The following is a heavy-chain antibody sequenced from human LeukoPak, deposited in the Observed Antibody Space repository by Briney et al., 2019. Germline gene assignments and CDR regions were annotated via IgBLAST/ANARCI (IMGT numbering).Heavy chain of an antibody. J-gene: IGHJ4*02. V-gene: IGHV3-33*06. CDR2: IWYDGSNK. CDR3: AKDHEYSSTRPAYYFDY. CDR1: GFTFSSYG. Sequence: GGSLRLSCAASGFTFSSYGMHWVRQAPGKGLEWVAVIWYDGSNKYYADSVKGRFTISRDNSKNTLYLQMNSLRAEDTAVYYCAKDHEYSSTRPAYYFDYWGQGTLVTVSS. D-gene: IGHD6-6*01.